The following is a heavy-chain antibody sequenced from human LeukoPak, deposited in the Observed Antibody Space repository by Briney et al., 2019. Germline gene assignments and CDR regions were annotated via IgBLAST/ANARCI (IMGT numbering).Heavy chain of an antibody. Sequence: PSETLSLTCAVYGGSFSDYYWSWIRQPPGKGLEWIGEINHSGNTNYNPSLKSRVTISVDTSKNQFSLKLSSVTAADTAVYYCAGSIAARLDYWGQGTLVTVSS. J-gene: IGHJ4*02. D-gene: IGHD6-6*01. CDR2: INHSGNT. CDR3: AGSIAARLDY. CDR1: GGSFSDYY. V-gene: IGHV4-34*01.